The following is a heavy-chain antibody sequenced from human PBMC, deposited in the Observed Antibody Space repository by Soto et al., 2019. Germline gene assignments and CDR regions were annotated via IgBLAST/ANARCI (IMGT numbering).Heavy chain of an antibody. J-gene: IGHJ4*02. CDR1: GFTFSSYG. CDR2: IWYDGSNK. Sequence: QVQLVESGGGVVQPGRSLRLSCAASGFTFSSYGMHWVRQAPGKGLEWVAVIWYDGSNKYYADSVKGRFTISRDNSKNTLYLQMNSLRAEDTAVYYCARDLMPKTGTTQVIDYWGQGTLVTVS. V-gene: IGHV3-33*01. CDR3: ARDLMPKTGTTQVIDY. D-gene: IGHD1-1*01.